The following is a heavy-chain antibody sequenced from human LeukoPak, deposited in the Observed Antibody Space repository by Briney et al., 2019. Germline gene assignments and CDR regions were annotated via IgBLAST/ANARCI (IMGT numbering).Heavy chain of an antibody. CDR1: GFTFSYYT. Sequence: GGPLRLSCTGSGFTFSYYTMNWVRQSPGKGLEWISSISPSGNSKYHADSVKGRFTISRDNARNSLYLEMDSLRADDTALYYCARDFLGESGAGGYWGQGTLVTVSP. CDR2: ISPSGNSK. D-gene: IGHD3-10*01. J-gene: IGHJ4*02. V-gene: IGHV3-21*06. CDR3: ARDFLGESGAGGY.